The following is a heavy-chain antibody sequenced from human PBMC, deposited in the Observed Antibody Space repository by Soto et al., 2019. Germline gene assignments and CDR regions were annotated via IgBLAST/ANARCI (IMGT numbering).Heavy chain of an antibody. CDR1: GVSVSSDY. V-gene: IGHV4-59*02. J-gene: IGHJ4*02. Sequence: NPSETLSLTCAVSGVSVSSDYWSWIRQPPGKEPEWIAFISYTGPNYSPSLKSRVTISVDTSKNHFSLNLNSVTAADTAVYYCARGGASSKYFDYWGQGILVTVSS. D-gene: IGHD2-2*01. CDR2: ISYTGP. CDR3: ARGGASSKYFDY.